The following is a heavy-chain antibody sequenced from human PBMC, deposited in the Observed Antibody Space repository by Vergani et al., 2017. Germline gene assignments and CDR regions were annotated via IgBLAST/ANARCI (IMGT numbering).Heavy chain of an antibody. V-gene: IGHV4-39*07. Sequence: QLQLQESGPGLVKPSETLSLTCTFSGGSISSSSYYWGWIRQPPGKGLEWIGSIYYSGSTYYNPSLKSRVTISVDTSKNQFSLKLSSVTGADTAVYYCARGVVVTRAFDYWGQGTLVTVSS. D-gene: IGHD4-23*01. CDR2: IYYSGST. CDR1: GGSISSSSYY. CDR3: ARGVVVTRAFDY. J-gene: IGHJ4*02.